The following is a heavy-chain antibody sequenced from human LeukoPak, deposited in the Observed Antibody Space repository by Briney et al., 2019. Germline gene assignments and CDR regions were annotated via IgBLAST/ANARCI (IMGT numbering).Heavy chain of an antibody. CDR3: AKGGAIWFGERYVDY. D-gene: IGHD3-10*01. V-gene: IGHV3-23*01. CDR1: GFTFSSYA. CDR2: ISGSGGST. Sequence: GGSLRLSCAASGFTFSSYAMSWVRQAPGKGLEWVSAISGSGGSTYYADSVKGRFTISRDNSKNTLYLQMNSLRAEDTAVYYCAKGGAIWFGERYVDYWGQGTLVTVSS. J-gene: IGHJ4*02.